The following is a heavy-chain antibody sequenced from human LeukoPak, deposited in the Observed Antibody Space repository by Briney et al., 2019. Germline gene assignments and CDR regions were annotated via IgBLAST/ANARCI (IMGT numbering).Heavy chain of an antibody. CDR2: IYYSGST. Sequence: PSETLSLTCTVSGGSISSYYWSWIRQPPGKGLEWIGYIYYSGSTNYNPSLKSRVTVSVDTSKNQFSLKLSSVTAADTAVYYCARGYSYGINWFDPWGQGTLDTVSS. V-gene: IGHV4-59*01. CDR3: ARGYSYGINWFDP. J-gene: IGHJ5*02. D-gene: IGHD5-18*01. CDR1: GGSISSYY.